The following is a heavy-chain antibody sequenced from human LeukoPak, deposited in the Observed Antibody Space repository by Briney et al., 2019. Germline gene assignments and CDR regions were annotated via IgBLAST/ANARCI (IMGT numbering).Heavy chain of an antibody. V-gene: IGHV4-34*01. CDR2: INHSGST. J-gene: IGHJ6*04. Sequence: SETLSLTCAVYGGSFSGYYWSWIRQPPGKGLEWIGEINHSGSTNYNPSLKSRVTISVDTSKNQFSLKLSSVTAADTAVYYCARPLTVGAQAAADGWGKGTTVTVSS. CDR3: ARPLTVGAQAAADG. D-gene: IGHD1-26*01. CDR1: GGSFSGYY.